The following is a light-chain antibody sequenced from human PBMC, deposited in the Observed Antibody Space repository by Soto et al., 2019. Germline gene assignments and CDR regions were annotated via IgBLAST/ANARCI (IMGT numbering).Light chain of an antibody. J-gene: IGKJ4*02. CDR3: QQYGRSPLT. CDR2: GAS. V-gene: IGKV3-20*01. Sequence: DIVLTQSPGTLSLSPGERATLSCRASQSVSSSYLAWYQQKPGQAPRLRIYGASIRATGIPDRFSGSVSGTDFTLTISRLEPEDFAVYDCQQYGRSPLTFGGGPKVEIK. CDR1: QSVSSSY.